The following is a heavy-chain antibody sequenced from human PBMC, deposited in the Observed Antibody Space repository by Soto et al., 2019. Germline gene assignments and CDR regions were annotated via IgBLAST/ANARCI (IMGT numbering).Heavy chain of an antibody. CDR3: ARGWEHSSSSVIT. Sequence: ASVKVSCKASGYTFTGYYTHWVRQAPGQGLEWMGWINPNSGGTNYAQKFQGRVTMTRDTSISTAYMELSRLRSDDTAVYYCARGWEHSSSSVITWGQGTLVTVSS. D-gene: IGHD6-6*01. CDR2: INPNSGGT. J-gene: IGHJ5*02. CDR1: GYTFTGYY. V-gene: IGHV1-2*02.